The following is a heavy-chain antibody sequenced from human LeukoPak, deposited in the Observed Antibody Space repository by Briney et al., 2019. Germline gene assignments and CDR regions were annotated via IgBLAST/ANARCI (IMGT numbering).Heavy chain of an antibody. Sequence: SETLSLTCTVSGGSISSSSYYWGWIRQPPGQGLEWIGSIYYSGSTYYNPSLKSRVTISVDTSKNQFSLKLSSVTAADTAVYYCARTAPPRLIDYWGQGTLVTVSS. CDR1: GGSISSSSYY. CDR2: IYYSGST. V-gene: IGHV4-39*01. CDR3: ARTAPPRLIDY. D-gene: IGHD1-14*01. J-gene: IGHJ4*02.